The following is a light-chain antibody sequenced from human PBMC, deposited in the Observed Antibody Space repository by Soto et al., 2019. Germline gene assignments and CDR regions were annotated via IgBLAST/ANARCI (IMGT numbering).Light chain of an antibody. V-gene: IGKV3-15*01. CDR2: GAS. CDR3: QHFRTWPPT. CDR1: QSISSD. Sequence: EIVMTQSPATLSVSPGESVTLSCRASQSISSDLAWYQQKTGQAPRLLIFGASTRATGIPARFSGSGSGTEFTLTISSLQSEDFAVYFCQHFRTWPPTCGGGTTLA. J-gene: IGKJ4*02.